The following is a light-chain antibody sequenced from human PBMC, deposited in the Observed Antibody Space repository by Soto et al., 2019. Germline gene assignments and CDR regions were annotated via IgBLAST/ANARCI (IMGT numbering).Light chain of an antibody. CDR2: YDS. CDR3: QVWDSSSDHAV. Sequence: SYELTQPPSVSVAPGKTARLTCGGNNIGSKSVHWYQQKPGQAPVLVIYYDSDRPSGIPERFSGSNSGNTATLTISRVEAGDEADYYCQVWDSSSDHAVFGGGTKVTVL. V-gene: IGLV3-21*04. CDR1: NIGSKS. J-gene: IGLJ3*02.